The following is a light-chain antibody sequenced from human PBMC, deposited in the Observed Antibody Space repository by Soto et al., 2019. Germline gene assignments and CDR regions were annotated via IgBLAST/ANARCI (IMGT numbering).Light chain of an antibody. CDR3: CSYAGSTTWV. J-gene: IGLJ3*02. V-gene: IGLV2-23*01. CDR1: SSDVGSYNL. Sequence: QSALTQPASVSGSPGQSITISCTGTSSDVGSYNLVSWYQQHPGKAPELMIFEDTKRPSGVSTRFSGSKSGNTASLTISGLQAEDEADYYCCSYAGSTTWVFGGGTKLTVL. CDR2: EDT.